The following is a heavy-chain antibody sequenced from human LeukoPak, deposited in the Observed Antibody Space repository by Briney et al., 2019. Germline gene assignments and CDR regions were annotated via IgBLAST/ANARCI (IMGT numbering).Heavy chain of an antibody. Sequence: GGSLRLSCAASGFTFSSYAMHWVRQAPGKGLEYVSAISSNGGSTYYANSVKGRFTTSRDNSKNTLYLQMGSLRAEDMAVYYCARGGYYDSSGYFDYWGQGTLVTVSS. CDR3: ARGGYYDSSGYFDY. D-gene: IGHD3-22*01. CDR1: GFTFSSYA. J-gene: IGHJ4*02. V-gene: IGHV3-64*01. CDR2: ISSNGGST.